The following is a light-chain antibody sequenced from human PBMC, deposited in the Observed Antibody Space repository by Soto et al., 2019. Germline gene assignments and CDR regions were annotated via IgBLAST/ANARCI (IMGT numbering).Light chain of an antibody. CDR1: QNINYW. V-gene: IGKV1-5*03. Sequence: DIQMTQSPSTLSASVGDRVTITCRASQNINYWLAWYQQRPGKAPNLLIYRASSLETGVPSRFTGSGSGTEFTLTISSLQPDDFATYYCQQYNFYPLTFGGGTKVDIK. CDR2: RAS. CDR3: QQYNFYPLT. J-gene: IGKJ4*01.